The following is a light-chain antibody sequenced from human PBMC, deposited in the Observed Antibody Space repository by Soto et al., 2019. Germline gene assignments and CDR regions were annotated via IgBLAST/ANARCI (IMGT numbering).Light chain of an antibody. CDR2: RNN. V-gene: IGLV1-47*01. J-gene: IGLJ1*01. Sequence: QSVLTQPPSASGTPGQRVTISCSGSSSNIGSNYVYWYQHLTGTAPKLLIYRNNQRPSGVPDRFSGSKSGTSASLAISGLRSEDEAAYYCAPWDDRLSNYVFGTGTKVTVL. CDR1: SSNIGSNY. CDR3: APWDDRLSNYV.